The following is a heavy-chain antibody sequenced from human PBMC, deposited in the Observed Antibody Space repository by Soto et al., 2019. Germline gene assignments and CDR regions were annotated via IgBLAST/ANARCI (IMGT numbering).Heavy chain of an antibody. V-gene: IGHV3-48*03. CDR1: GFSFSDCE. CDR3: TRGAGFFYGVDV. J-gene: IGHJ6*02. D-gene: IGHD3-10*01. CDR2: ISFSGSTI. Sequence: GGSQRLSCAASGFSFSDCEMNWVRQAPGKGLEWIAHISFSGSTIYYADSVKGRFSISRDNSKNFLYLQMSGLRADDSAVYYCTRGAGFFYGVDVWGLGTTVTVSS.